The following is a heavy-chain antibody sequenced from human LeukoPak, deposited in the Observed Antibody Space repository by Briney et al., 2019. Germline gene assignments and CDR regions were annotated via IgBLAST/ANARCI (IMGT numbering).Heavy chain of an antibody. Sequence: AGGSLRLACAASGFTFSGYWMSWVRQAPGKGLEWVANIKQDGSEKYYVDSVKGRFTISRDNAKKSLNLQMNSLRAEDTAVYYCARGGYCSSTSCYADAFDIWGQGTMVTVSS. CDR1: GFTFSGYW. V-gene: IGHV3-7*01. J-gene: IGHJ3*02. D-gene: IGHD2-2*03. CDR3: ARGGYCSSTSCYADAFDI. CDR2: IKQDGSEK.